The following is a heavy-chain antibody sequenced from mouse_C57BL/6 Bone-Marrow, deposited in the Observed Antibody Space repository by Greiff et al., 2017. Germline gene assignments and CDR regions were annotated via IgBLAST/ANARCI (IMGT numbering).Heavy chain of an antibody. Sequence: EVKLMESGGGLVKPGGSLKLSCAASGFTFSSYAMTWVRQTPEKRLEWVATISDGGSYTYYPDNVKGRFTISRDNAKNNLYLQINHLKSEDTAMYYCARITTVVATGAMDYWGQGTSVTVSS. CDR3: ARITTVVATGAMDY. V-gene: IGHV5-4*03. CDR1: GFTFSSYA. D-gene: IGHD1-1*01. CDR2: ISDGGSYT. J-gene: IGHJ4*01.